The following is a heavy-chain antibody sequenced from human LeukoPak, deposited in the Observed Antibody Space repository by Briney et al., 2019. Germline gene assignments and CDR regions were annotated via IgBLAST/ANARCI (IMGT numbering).Heavy chain of an antibody. CDR1: GGTFSSYA. CDR2: IIPIFGTA. CDR3: ARISDYGYYYYGMDV. V-gene: IGHV1-69*13. D-gene: IGHD4-17*01. J-gene: IGHJ6*02. Sequence: ASVKVSCKASGGTFSSYAISWVRQAPGQGLEWMGGIIPIFGTANYAQKFQGRVTITADESTSTAYMELSSLRSEDTAVYYCARISDYGYYYYGMDVWGQGTTVTVSS.